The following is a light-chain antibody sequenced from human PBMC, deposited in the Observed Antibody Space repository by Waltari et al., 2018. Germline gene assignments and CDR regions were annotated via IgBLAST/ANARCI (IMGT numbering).Light chain of an antibody. CDR3: ASYTSSNTVI. J-gene: IGLJ2*01. CDR1: NSGLGRSNY. CDR2: DVS. Sequence: QSALTQPASVSGSAGQSIAISCSGPNSGLGRSNYVPWYQQHPGNAPSLIIYDVSRWPSGVSNRFIGSKSGITASLAISGLQAEDEGDYFCASYTSSNTVIFGGGTRVTVL. V-gene: IGLV2-14*03.